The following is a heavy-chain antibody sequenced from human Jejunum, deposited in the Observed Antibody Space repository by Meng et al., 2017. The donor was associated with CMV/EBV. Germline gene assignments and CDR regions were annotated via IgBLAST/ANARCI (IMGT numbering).Heavy chain of an antibody. V-gene: IGHV3-23*01. CDR2: ISDSGDST. CDR1: GFTFSSYD. D-gene: IGHD3-10*01. CDR3: AKGRSGGYYKFDN. J-gene: IGHJ4*02. Sequence: CGASGFTFSSYDIAWVRQSTGKGLEWVSSISDSGDSTYYADSVKGRFTVARDNSKNTLYLQMNSLRAEDTAVYFCAKGRSGGYYKFDNWGQGTLVTVSS.